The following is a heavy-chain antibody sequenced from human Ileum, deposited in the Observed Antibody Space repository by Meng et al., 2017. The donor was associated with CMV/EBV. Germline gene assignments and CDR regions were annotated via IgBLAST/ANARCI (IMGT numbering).Heavy chain of an antibody. CDR2: IYGTNT. CDR1: GFNINSFW. CDR3: LRGNSGYGVFDY. D-gene: IGHD2-2*03. Sequence: GESLKISCIVSGFNINSFWMHWVRQVPGRGLVWVSRIYGTNTYYADPVKGRFVISRDNAKNTLYLDMNNLRAEDTAVYYCLRGNSGYGVFDYWGQGNLVTVSS. J-gene: IGHJ4*02. V-gene: IGHV3-74*01.